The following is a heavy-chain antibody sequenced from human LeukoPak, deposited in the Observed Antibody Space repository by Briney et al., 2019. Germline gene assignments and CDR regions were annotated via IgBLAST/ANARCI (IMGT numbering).Heavy chain of an antibody. CDR1: GFTFSNAW. CDR3: ARDSARITMVRGVIHNWFDP. Sequence: GGSLRLSCAASGFTFSNAWMSWVRQAPGKGLEWASYISSSSSTIYYADSVKGRFTISRDNAKNSLYLQMNSLRAEDTAVYYCARDSARITMVRGVIHNWFDPWGQGTLVTVSS. D-gene: IGHD3-10*01. V-gene: IGHV3-48*01. J-gene: IGHJ5*02. CDR2: ISSSSSTI.